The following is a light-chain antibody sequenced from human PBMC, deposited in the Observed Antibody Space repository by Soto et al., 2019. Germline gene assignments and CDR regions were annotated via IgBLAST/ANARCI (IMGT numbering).Light chain of an antibody. V-gene: IGKV3-20*01. CDR1: QTVYNGF. J-gene: IGKJ1*01. CDR2: GAS. CDR3: QQYGSSGT. Sequence: ENVLTQSPCTLSLSPGERATLSCRASQTVYNGFLAWYQQKPGQAPRLLIYGASSRATGIPSRFSGSGSGTDFTLTISRLEPEDFAVYYCQQYGSSGTFGQGTKVDIK.